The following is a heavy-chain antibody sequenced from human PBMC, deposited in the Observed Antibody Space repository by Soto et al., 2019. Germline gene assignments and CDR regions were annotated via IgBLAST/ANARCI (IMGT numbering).Heavy chain of an antibody. V-gene: IGHV4-30-2*01. CDR2: INHLETT. CDR1: GASITLGGYS. D-gene: IGHD1-26*01. CDR3: ARGGGSDSFDY. J-gene: IGHJ4*02. Sequence: SETLSLTCTVSGASITLGGYSWSWIRQTPGKGLEWIGYINHLETTFYNPSFESRLTLSIDRAKNQFSLKLHSMSAADRAVYFCARGGGSDSFDYWGQGILVTVSS.